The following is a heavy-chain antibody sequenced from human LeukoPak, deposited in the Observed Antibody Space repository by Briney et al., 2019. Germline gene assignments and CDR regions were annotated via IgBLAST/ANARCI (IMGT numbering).Heavy chain of an antibody. Sequence: TGGSLRLSCAASGFTFSNVWMSWVRQVPGKGLEWVGRIRRKTDGETTDHAAPVKGRFTISRDDSKNTLYLQMNSLKTEDKAVYYCVTDLVIKGCFDYWGQGALVTVSS. J-gene: IGHJ4*02. CDR3: VTDLVIKGCFDY. CDR2: IRRKTDGETT. V-gene: IGHV3-15*01. CDR1: GFTFSNVW. D-gene: IGHD2-21*01.